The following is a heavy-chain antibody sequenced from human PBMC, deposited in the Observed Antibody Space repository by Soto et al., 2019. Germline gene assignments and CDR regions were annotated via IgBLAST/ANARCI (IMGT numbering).Heavy chain of an antibody. V-gene: IGHV3-23*01. D-gene: IGHD2-2*01. Sequence: PGGSLRLSCAASGFTFSSYAMSWVRQAPGKGLEWVSAISGSGSTIYYADSVKGRFTISRDNAKNSLYLQMNSLRAEDTAVYYCARDTPIYYCSSTSCYLDYWGQGTLVTVSS. J-gene: IGHJ4*02. CDR1: GFTFSSYA. CDR3: ARDTPIYYCSSTSCYLDY. CDR2: ISGSGSTI.